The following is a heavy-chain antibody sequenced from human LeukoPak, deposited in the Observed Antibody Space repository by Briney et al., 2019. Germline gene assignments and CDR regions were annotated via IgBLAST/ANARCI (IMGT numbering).Heavy chain of an antibody. D-gene: IGHD6-19*01. CDR1: GFTFSSYW. CDR3: ARGSTYSSGWYTGFDY. CDR2: INQDGSEK. Sequence: GGSLRLSCAASGFTFSSYWMSWVRQAPGKGLEWVANINQDGSEKYYVDSVKGRFTISRDNAKNSLYLQMNSLRAGDTAVYYCARGSTYSSGWYTGFDYWGQGTLVTVSS. V-gene: IGHV3-7*01. J-gene: IGHJ4*02.